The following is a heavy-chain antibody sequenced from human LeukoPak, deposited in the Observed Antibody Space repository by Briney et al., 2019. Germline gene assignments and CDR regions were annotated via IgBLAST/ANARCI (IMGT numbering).Heavy chain of an antibody. D-gene: IGHD1-26*01. V-gene: IGHV3-48*04. CDR2: IRSSGTTF. J-gene: IGHJ4*02. Sequence: GGSLRLSCVASGFTFNIYSMNWVRQTPGKGLEWVSYIRSSGTTFYYADSVKGRFTISRDNAKNSMYLQMNSLRVEDTAVYYCATGGNLVGAKGFDYWGQGTLVTVSS. CDR1: GFTFNIYS. CDR3: ATGGNLVGAKGFDY.